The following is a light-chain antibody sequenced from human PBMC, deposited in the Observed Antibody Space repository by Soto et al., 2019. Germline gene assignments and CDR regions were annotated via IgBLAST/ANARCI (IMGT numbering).Light chain of an antibody. CDR2: LGS. J-gene: IGKJ1*01. Sequence: DIVVTQSRLSLPVTPGEPASISCRSSQSLLHSNGYNYLDWYLRKPGQSPQLLIYLGSNRASGVPDRFSGSGSGTDFTLKISRVEAEDVGVYYCMQALQTPWTFGQGTKVDIK. V-gene: IGKV2-28*01. CDR1: QSLLHSNGYNY. CDR3: MQALQTPWT.